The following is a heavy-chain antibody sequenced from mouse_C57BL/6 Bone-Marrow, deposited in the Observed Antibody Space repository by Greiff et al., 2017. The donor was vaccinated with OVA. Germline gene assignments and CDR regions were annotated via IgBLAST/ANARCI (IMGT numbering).Heavy chain of an antibody. V-gene: IGHV1-54*01. CDR2: INPGSGGT. J-gene: IGHJ3*01. Sequence: VQLQESGAELVRPGTSVKVSCKASGYAFTNYLIEWVKQRPGQGLEWIGVINPGSGGTNYNEKFKGKATLTADKSSSTAYMQLSSLTSEDSAVYFCARDSSGPSWFAYWGQGTLVTVSA. D-gene: IGHD3-2*02. CDR3: ARDSSGPSWFAY. CDR1: GYAFTNYL.